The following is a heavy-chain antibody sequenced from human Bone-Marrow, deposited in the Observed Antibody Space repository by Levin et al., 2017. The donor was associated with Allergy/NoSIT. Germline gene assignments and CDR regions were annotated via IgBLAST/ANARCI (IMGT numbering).Heavy chain of an antibody. CDR2: INPNSAAT. V-gene: IGHV1-2*02. CDR3: ARRPTSSWYVDS. CDR1: GYTFSGYD. Sequence: ASVKVSCKASGYTFSGYDMHWVRLAPGQGLEWMGWINPNSAATKYAQKFQGRLTLTRDTSLSTAYMELTWLRSDDTAVYYCARRPTSSWYVDSWGQGTLVTVSS. D-gene: IGHD6-13*01. J-gene: IGHJ4*02.